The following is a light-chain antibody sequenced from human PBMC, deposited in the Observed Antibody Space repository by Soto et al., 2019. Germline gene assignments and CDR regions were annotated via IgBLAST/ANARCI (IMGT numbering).Light chain of an antibody. CDR3: QSFDSSLSGYV. CDR1: SSNIGAGYN. V-gene: IGLV1-40*01. Sequence: QSVLTQPPSVSEAPGQRVTISCTGGSSNIGAGYNVHWYQQLPGTAPQLLIYGNNNRPSGVPDRFSVSKSGTSASLAITGLQTEDEADYYCQSFDSSLSGYVFGTGTKLTVL. J-gene: IGLJ1*01. CDR2: GNN.